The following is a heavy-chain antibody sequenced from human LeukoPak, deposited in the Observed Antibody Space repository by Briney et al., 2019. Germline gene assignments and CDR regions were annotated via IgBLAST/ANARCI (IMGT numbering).Heavy chain of an antibody. CDR1: GYASIWVGVS. CDR3: ARSRQASGLFSS. CDR2: IYDRGPA. J-gene: IGHJ5*02. V-gene: IGHV4-30-2*01. D-gene: IGHD3-10*01. Sequence: SQALLLTCSVSGYASIWVGVSGNWIRQPPGKGLEWIGCIYDRGPAHYNPSLKSRFTISVDRPKNQFFLNVTSLTAADTAVYYCARSRQASGLFSSWGQGTLVVVSS.